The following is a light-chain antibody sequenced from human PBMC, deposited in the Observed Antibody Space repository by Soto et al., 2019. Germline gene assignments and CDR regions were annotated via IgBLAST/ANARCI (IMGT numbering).Light chain of an antibody. CDR3: LQDHDDSWT. V-gene: IGKV1-33*01. CDR1: QNINKY. Sequence: DIQMTQSPSSLSASVGDRVTITCQASQNINKYLNWYQQKPGRAPKLLIYDASNLEAGVPSRFRGSGSGTEFTLTVSSLQPEDFATYYCLQDHDDSWTFGQGTKVDI. CDR2: DAS. J-gene: IGKJ1*01.